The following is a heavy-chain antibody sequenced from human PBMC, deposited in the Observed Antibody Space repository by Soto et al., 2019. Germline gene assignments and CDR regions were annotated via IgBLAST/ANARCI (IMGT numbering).Heavy chain of an antibody. CDR3: ARECWGYGDNYYYDYMDV. CDR2: INPNSGGT. CDR1: GYTFTGYY. Sequence: QVQLVQSGAEVKKPGASVKVSCKASGYTFTGYYMHWVRQAPGQGLEWMGWINPNSGGTNYAQKFQGWVTMTRDTAIRTDYMELSRLRSDDTAVYYCARECWGYGDNYYYDYMDVWGKGTTVTVSS. V-gene: IGHV1-2*04. J-gene: IGHJ6*03. D-gene: IGHD4-17*01.